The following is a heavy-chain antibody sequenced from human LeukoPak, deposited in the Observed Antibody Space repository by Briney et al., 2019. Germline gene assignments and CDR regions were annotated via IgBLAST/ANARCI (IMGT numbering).Heavy chain of an antibody. Sequence: QPGGSLRLSFAASGXTFSSYAMSWVRQAPGKGLEWVAAISGSGGSTYYADSVKGRFTISRDNSKNTLCLQMNSLRAEDTAVYYCARDGGGGYNQIDFWGQGTLVTVSS. V-gene: IGHV3-23*01. J-gene: IGHJ4*02. D-gene: IGHD5-24*01. CDR2: ISGSGGST. CDR1: GXTFSSYA. CDR3: ARDGGGGYNQIDF.